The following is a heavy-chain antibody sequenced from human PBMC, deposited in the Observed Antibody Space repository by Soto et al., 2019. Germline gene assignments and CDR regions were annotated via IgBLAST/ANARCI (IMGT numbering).Heavy chain of an antibody. J-gene: IGHJ4*02. Sequence: SETLSLTCAVYGGSFSGYYWSWIRQPPGKGLEWIGEINHSGSTNYNPSLKSRVTMSVDTSKNQFSLKLSSVTAADTAVYYCARAGARDLDYWGQGTLVTVSS. D-gene: IGHD6-6*01. V-gene: IGHV4-34*01. CDR3: ARAGARDLDY. CDR2: INHSGST. CDR1: GGSFSGYY.